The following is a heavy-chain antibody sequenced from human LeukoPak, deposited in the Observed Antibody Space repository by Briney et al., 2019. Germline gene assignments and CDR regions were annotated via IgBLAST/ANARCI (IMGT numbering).Heavy chain of an antibody. J-gene: IGHJ2*01. Sequence: SETLSLTCSVSGGSIVRYYWSWIRQPPGKGLEWIGYIYYTGSTNYNPSLKSRLTISVDTSKNQFSLKLSSVTAADTAVYYCARYLAAGSFDLWGRGTLVTVSP. D-gene: IGHD6-25*01. CDR2: IYYTGST. CDR1: GGSIVRYY. CDR3: ARYLAAGSFDL. V-gene: IGHV4-59*08.